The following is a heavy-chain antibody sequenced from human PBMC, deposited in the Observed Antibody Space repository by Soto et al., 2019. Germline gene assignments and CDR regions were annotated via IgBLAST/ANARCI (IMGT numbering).Heavy chain of an antibody. CDR3: ARVSGYCSSTSCHQGVWFDP. CDR2: INPNSGGT. J-gene: IGHJ5*02. D-gene: IGHD2-2*01. Sequence: ASVKVSCKASGYTFTGYYMHWVRQAPGQGLEWMGWINPNSGGTNYAQKFQGWVTMTRDTSISTAYMELSRLRSDDTAVYYCARVSGYCSSTSCHQGVWFDPWGQGPPVTVSS. V-gene: IGHV1-2*04. CDR1: GYTFTGYY.